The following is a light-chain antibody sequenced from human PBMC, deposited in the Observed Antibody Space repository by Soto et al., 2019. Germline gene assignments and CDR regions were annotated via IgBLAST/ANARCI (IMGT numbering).Light chain of an antibody. CDR2: HVT. Sequence: QSVLTQPASVSGSHGQSITISCTGTSRDLGHYDYVSWYQQHPGKAPKLMMYHVTYRPSGVSNRYSGSKSGNSASLTISGLQADDEADYYCCSLTTSHTYVFGSGTKLTV. V-gene: IGLV2-14*03. CDR3: CSLTTSHTYV. CDR1: SRDLGHYDY. J-gene: IGLJ1*01.